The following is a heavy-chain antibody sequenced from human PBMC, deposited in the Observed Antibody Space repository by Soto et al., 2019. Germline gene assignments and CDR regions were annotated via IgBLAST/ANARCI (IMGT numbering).Heavy chain of an antibody. CDR1: GGTFRSYV. V-gene: IGHV1-69*12. Sequence: QVQLVQSGAEVKKPGSSVKVSCKASGGTFRSYVTSWVRQAPGQGLEWLGGIIPMYGTTYYAQTFRGRVTISADESTGTAFMELSSLRSEDTAVYYCARIGTLDWIDDYWGQGTLVTVSS. CDR3: ARIGTLDWIDDY. J-gene: IGHJ4*02. D-gene: IGHD1-1*01. CDR2: IIPMYGTT.